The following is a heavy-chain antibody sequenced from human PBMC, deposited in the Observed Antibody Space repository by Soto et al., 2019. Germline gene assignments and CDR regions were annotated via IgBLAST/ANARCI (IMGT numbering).Heavy chain of an antibody. CDR1: GGSFSGYY. J-gene: IGHJ1*01. Sequence: QVQLQQWGAGLLKPSETLSLTCAVYGGSFSGYYWSWIRQPPGKGLEWIGEINHSGSTNYNPSLKSRVTISVDTSKNQFSLKLSSVTAADTAVYYCARDRSGSTYSSSWYFGYFQHWGQGTLVTVSS. D-gene: IGHD6-13*01. CDR2: INHSGST. CDR3: ARDRSGSTYSSSWYFGYFQH. V-gene: IGHV4-34*01.